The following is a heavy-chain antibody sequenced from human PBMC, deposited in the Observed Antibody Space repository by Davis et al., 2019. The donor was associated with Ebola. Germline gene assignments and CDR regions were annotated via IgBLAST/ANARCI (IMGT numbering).Heavy chain of an antibody. D-gene: IGHD6-6*01. CDR1: DSTLNNAW. CDR2: IKQDGSEK. Sequence: PGGSLRLSCGASDSTLNNAWMNWIRQAPGKGLEWVANIKQDGSEKYYVDSVKGRFTISRDNAKNSLYLQMNSLRAEDTAVYYCARDVFGIAARWGQGTLVTVSS. CDR3: ARDVFGIAAR. J-gene: IGHJ4*02. V-gene: IGHV3-7*03.